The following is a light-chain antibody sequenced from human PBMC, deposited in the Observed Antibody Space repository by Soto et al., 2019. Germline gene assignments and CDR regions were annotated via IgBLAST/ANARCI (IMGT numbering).Light chain of an antibody. J-gene: IGKJ1*01. CDR1: QSIRTY. CDR2: AAS. V-gene: IGKV1-39*01. Sequence: DFQVTQSPSSLSASVGDRVTITCRTSQSIRTYLNWYQQVPGKAPKLLIYAASTLQHGVPSRFRGSGSGTDFTLTITSLQPEDFATYSCQQSYNTPWTFGQGTKVKIK. CDR3: QQSYNTPWT.